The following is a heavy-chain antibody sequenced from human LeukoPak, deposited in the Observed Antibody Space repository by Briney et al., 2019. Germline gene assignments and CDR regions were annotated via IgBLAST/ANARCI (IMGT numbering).Heavy chain of an antibody. D-gene: IGHD3-22*01. Sequence: SQTLSLTCAISGGSVSSNSAAWNWIRQSPSRGLEWLGRTYYRSKWYNDYAVSVKSRITINPDTSKNQFSLQLNPVTPEDTAVYYCARLPSDSSGRYYYYGMDVWGQGTTVTVSS. J-gene: IGHJ6*02. CDR2: TYYRSKWYN. CDR3: ARLPSDSSGRYYYYGMDV. CDR1: GGSVSSNSAA. V-gene: IGHV6-1*01.